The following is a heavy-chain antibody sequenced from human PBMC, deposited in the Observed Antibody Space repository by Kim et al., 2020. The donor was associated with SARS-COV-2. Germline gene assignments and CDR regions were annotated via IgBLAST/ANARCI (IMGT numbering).Heavy chain of an antibody. V-gene: IGHV2-5*02. J-gene: IGHJ4*02. Sequence: SGPTLVNPTQTLTLTCTFSGFSLSTSGVGVAWIRQPPGKALEWLALVYWDDDKRYSPSLKSRLTITKDTSKNQVVLTVTDMDPVDTATYYCAHRNSFGRNFDYWGQGTLVTVSS. CDR1: GFSLSTSGVG. D-gene: IGHD3-16*01. CDR2: VYWDDDK. CDR3: AHRNSFGRNFDY.